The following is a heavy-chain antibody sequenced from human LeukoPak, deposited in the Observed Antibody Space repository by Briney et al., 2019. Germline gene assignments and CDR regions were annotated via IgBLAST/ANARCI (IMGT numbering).Heavy chain of an antibody. V-gene: IGHV3-21*01. CDR3: AARQGGAFEI. Sequence: PGGSLRLSCAASGFTFSSYNMNWVRQAPGKGLEWVASISSSSNYIYYADSVKGRFTISRDNAKNSLYLEMNNLGVEDMAFYYCAARQGGAFEIWGQGTMVTVSS. CDR1: GFTFSSYN. D-gene: IGHD1-26*01. J-gene: IGHJ3*02. CDR2: ISSSSNYI.